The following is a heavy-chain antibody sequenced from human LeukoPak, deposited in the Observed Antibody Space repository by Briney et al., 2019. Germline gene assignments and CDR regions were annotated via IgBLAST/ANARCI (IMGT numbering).Heavy chain of an antibody. CDR1: GFTFSSNY. Sequence: PGGSLRLSCAASGFTFSSNYMRWVRQAPGKGLEWVSVIYSGGSTYYADSVKGRFTISRHISQNTLYLQMNSLRAEDTAVYYCARVRLGSGWSLFDFWGQGTLVTDSS. CDR2: IYSGGST. V-gene: IGHV3-53*04. J-gene: IGHJ4*02. CDR3: ARVRLGSGWSLFDF. D-gene: IGHD6-19*01.